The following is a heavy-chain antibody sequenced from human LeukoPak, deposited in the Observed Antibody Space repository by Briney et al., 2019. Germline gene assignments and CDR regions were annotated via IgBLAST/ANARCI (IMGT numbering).Heavy chain of an antibody. D-gene: IGHD2-15*01. CDR1: GFTFSSSA. J-gene: IGHJ4*02. CDR2: SSNNGGYT. Sequence: GGSLRLPCASSGFTFSSSAMSWVRQAPGKGLEEVSTSSNNGGYTYYADSVQGRFTISRDNSKSTLCLQMNSLRAEDTAVYYCAKQLGYCSDGSCYFPYWGQGTLVTVSS. CDR3: AKQLGYCSDGSCYFPY. V-gene: IGHV3-23*01.